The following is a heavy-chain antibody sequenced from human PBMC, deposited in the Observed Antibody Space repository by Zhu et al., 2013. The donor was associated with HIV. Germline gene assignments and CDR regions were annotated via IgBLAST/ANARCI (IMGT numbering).Heavy chain of an antibody. CDR2: IYHSGST. CDR1: LLHQQWLL. V-gene: IGHV4-38-2*01. Sequence: QVQLQQWGAGLLKPSETLSPHLRCLWLLHQQWLLLGLDPASPHGKGLEWIGSIYHSGSTYYNPSLKSRVTISVDTSKNQFSLKLSSVTAADTAVYYCARHGDRPDRGYCSSTSCLGYYYYYMDVWGKGTTVTVSS. CDR3: ARHGDRPDRGYCSSTSCLGYYYYYMDV. D-gene: IGHD2-2*01. J-gene: IGHJ6*03.